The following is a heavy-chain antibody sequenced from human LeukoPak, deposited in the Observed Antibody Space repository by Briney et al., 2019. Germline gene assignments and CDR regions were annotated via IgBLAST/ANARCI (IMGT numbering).Heavy chain of an antibody. CDR3: ARFYGSGWQSHAQYFQH. J-gene: IGHJ1*01. V-gene: IGHV5-51*01. CDR1: GYSFTNYY. Sequence: GESLKISCKGSGYSFTNYYIAWVRQMPGKGPELMGIIYPDDSDTKYSPSFQGQVTISADKSASTSYLQWSSLKASDTAVYYCARFYGSGWQSHAQYFQHWGQGTLVTVSS. D-gene: IGHD6-19*01. CDR2: IYPDDSDT.